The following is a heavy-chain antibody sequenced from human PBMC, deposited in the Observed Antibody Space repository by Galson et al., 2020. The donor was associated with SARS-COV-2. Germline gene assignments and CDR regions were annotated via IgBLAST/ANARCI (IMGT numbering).Heavy chain of an antibody. CDR2: ISAYNGNT. CDR1: GYTFTSYG. V-gene: IGHV1-18*01. D-gene: IGHD6-19*01. Sequence: ASVKVSCKASGYTFTSYGISWVRQAPGQGLEWMGWISAYNGNTNYAQKLQGRVTMTTDTSTSTAYMELRSLRSDDTAVYYCARLLSAQGYSSGWLLDYWGQGTLVTVSS. CDR3: ARLLSAQGYSSGWLLDY. J-gene: IGHJ4*02.